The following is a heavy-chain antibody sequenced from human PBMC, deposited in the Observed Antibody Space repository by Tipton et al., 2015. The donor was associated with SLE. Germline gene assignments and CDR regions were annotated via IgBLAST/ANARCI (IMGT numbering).Heavy chain of an antibody. J-gene: IGHJ1*01. D-gene: IGHD3-16*01. CDR2: IYSSGST. Sequence: TLSLTCTVSGGSISNYYWSWIRQPPGKGLEWIGYIYSSGSTNYNPSLKSRVTISIDTSKNQFSLKLSSVTAADTALYYCARGGTFKYFQHWGQGTLVTVSS. CDR3: ARGGTFKYFQH. CDR1: GGSISNYY. V-gene: IGHV4-59*01.